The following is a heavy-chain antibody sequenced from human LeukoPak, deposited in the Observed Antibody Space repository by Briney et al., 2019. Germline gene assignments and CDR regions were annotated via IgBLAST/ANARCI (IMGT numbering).Heavy chain of an antibody. CDR1: GFTFSSYE. D-gene: IGHD3-3*01. CDR2: ISSSSSYI. V-gene: IGHV3-21*01. Sequence: GGSLRLSCAASGFTFSSYEMNWVRQAPGKGLEWVSSISSSSSYIYYADSVKGRFTISRDNAKNSLYLQMNSLRAEDTAVYYCASGYYDFWSGYYPGSGDAFDIWGQGTMVTVSS. J-gene: IGHJ3*02. CDR3: ASGYYDFWSGYYPGSGDAFDI.